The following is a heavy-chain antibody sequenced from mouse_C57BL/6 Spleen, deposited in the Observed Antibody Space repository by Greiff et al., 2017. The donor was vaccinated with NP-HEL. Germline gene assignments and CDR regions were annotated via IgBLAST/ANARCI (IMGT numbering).Heavy chain of an antibody. V-gene: IGHV1-26*01. CDR1: GYTFTDYY. D-gene: IGHD1-1*01. CDR3: ARFLDYYGSSSYYAMDY. CDR2: INPNNGGT. Sequence: EVQLQQSGPELVKPGASVKISCKASGYTFTDYYMNWVKQSHGKSLEWIGDINPNNGGTSYNQKFKGKATLTVDKSSSTAYMELRSLTSEDSAVYYCARFLDYYGSSSYYAMDYWGQGTSVTVSS. J-gene: IGHJ4*01.